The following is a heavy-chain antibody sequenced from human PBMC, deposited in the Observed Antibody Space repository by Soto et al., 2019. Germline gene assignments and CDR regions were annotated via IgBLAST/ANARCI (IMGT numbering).Heavy chain of an antibody. CDR3: STRAYDTNGYYRFDS. CDR1: CGSFIVHS. J-gene: IGHJ5*01. CDR2: INHSGRV. Sequence: LSLTCAVYCGSFIVHSVTWIRHSPGKGLEWIVDINHSGRVNYSPSLKSRVTISLDTSKNQFSLTLSAVTAADTAMYYCSTRAYDTNGYYRFDSWGQGTLVTVSS. D-gene: IGHD3-22*01. V-gene: IGHV4-34*01.